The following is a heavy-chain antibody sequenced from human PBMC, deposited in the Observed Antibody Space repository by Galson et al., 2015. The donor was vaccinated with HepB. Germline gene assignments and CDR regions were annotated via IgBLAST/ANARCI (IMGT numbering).Heavy chain of an antibody. Sequence: SVKVSCKASGLTFTNYFAHWVRQAPEQGLEWMGVINPSGDSTNYARKLQGRVTMTRDTSTSTVYMKLTGLRSEDTAVYYCATETPSTGWYEFWGQGTLVTVSS. D-gene: IGHD6-13*01. CDR2: INPSGDST. J-gene: IGHJ4*02. V-gene: IGHV1-46*04. CDR3: ATETPSTGWYEF. CDR1: GLTFTNYF.